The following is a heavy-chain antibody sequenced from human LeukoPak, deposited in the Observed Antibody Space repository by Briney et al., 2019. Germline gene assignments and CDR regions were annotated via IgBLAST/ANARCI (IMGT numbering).Heavy chain of an antibody. CDR3: ARGGDYYDSSGYYDDAFDI. Sequence: ASVKVSCKASGYIFTNHYMHWVRQAPGQGLEWMGLINPSGSSTLYAEKFRGRIIMTRDMSTATAYMELSRLRSGDTAVYYCARGGDYYDSSGYYDDAFDIWGQGTMVTVSS. J-gene: IGHJ3*02. D-gene: IGHD3-22*01. V-gene: IGHV1-46*01. CDR2: INPSGSST. CDR1: GYIFTNHY.